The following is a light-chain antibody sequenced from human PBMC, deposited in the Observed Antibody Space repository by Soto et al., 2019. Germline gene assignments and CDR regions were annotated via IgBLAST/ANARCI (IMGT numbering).Light chain of an antibody. J-gene: IGKJ1*01. Sequence: EIVMTQSPATLSVSPGERVTLSCRSSQSVNSNLAWYQQEPGRAPRLLIYGASTRAPGIPARFSGSGSGTDFTLTISSLQSEDFAVYYCQQYNNWPPWTFGQGTKVDIK. V-gene: IGKV3-15*01. CDR3: QQYNNWPPWT. CDR1: QSVNSN. CDR2: GAS.